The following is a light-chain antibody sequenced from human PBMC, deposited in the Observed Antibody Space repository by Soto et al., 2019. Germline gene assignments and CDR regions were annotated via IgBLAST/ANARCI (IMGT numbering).Light chain of an antibody. CDR3: QQYNGYSYT. CDR1: QSIGSW. Sequence: DIQMTQSPSTLSASVGDRVTITCRASQSIGSWLAWYQQKPGKAPNLLIYKASSLQSGAPSRFSGSGSGTEFTLTISSLQPDDFATYYCQQYNGYSYTFGQGTKLEIK. J-gene: IGKJ2*01. CDR2: KAS. V-gene: IGKV1-5*03.